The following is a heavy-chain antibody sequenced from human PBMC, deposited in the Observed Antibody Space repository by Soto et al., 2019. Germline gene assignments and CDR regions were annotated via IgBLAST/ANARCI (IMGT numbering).Heavy chain of an antibody. V-gene: IGHV3-23*01. D-gene: IGHD2-21*01. CDR1: GFTFSNYA. J-gene: IGHJ4*02. CDR2: ISGSGSGT. CDR3: ARAGLGVPGDHWDY. Sequence: LRLSCAGAGFTFSNYAINLVRQAPGKGLEWVAAISGSGSGTYRADWAKGRFTISRDNSKNTVYLQMNSLRAEDTALYYCARAGLGVPGDHWDYWGRGTRVTVSS.